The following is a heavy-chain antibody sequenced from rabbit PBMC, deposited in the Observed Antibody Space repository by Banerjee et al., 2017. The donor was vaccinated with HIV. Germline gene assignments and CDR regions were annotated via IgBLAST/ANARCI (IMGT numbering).Heavy chain of an antibody. J-gene: IGHJ3*01. CDR3: ARGGYIYGAAGYAYALTRLDL. V-gene: IGHV1S45*01. D-gene: IGHD6-1*01. CDR2: IYAGSSGST. CDR1: GIDFSSYG. Sequence: QEQLVESGGGLVTLGGSLKLSCKASGIDFSSYGISWVRQAPGKGPEWIACIYAGSSGSTYYATWAKGRFTISKTSSTTVTLQMTSLTAADTATYFCARGGYIYGAAGYAYALTRLDLWGQGTLVTVS.